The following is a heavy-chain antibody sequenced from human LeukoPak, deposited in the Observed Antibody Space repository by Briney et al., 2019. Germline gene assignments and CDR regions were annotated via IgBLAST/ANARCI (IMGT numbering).Heavy chain of an antibody. J-gene: IGHJ4*02. CDR2: INHSGST. CDR1: GGSFSGYY. V-gene: IGHV4-34*01. Sequence: SETLSLTCAVYGGSFSGYYWSWIRQPPGKGLEWIGEINHSGSTNYNPSLKSRVTISVDTSKSQFSLKLSSVTAADTAVYYCARAPYYYDSSGYYYYFDYWGQGTLVTVSS. D-gene: IGHD3-22*01. CDR3: ARAPYYYDSSGYYYYFDY.